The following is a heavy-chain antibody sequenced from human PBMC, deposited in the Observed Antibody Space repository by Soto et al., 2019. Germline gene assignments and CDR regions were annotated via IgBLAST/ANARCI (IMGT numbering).Heavy chain of an antibody. CDR1: GGTFSSYA. V-gene: IGHV1-69*01. J-gene: IGHJ6*02. CDR2: IIPIFGTA. D-gene: IGHD2-21*02. CDR3: ARALRRHIVVVTAPLYYYYGMDV. Sequence: QVQLVQSGAEVKKPGSSVKVSCKASGGTFSSYAISWVRQAPGQGLEWMGGIIPIFGTANYAQKFQGRVTMTADEATSTAYMELSSLRSEDTAVYYCARALRRHIVVVTAPLYYYYGMDVWGQGTTVTVSS.